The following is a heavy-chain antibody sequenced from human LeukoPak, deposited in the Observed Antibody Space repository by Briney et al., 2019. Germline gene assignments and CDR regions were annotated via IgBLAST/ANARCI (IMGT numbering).Heavy chain of an antibody. J-gene: IGHJ5*02. CDR2: INYSGIT. CDR1: GDSIGSDY. D-gene: IGHD3-16*01. Sequence: SETLSLTCTVPGDSIGSDYLSWIRQPPGKGLEWIVYINYSGITNYNPSLKSRVTISVDTSKNQFSLKLSSVTAADTAVYYCARHRPGERRFDPWGQGTLVTVSS. CDR3: ARHRPGERRFDP. V-gene: IGHV4-59*08.